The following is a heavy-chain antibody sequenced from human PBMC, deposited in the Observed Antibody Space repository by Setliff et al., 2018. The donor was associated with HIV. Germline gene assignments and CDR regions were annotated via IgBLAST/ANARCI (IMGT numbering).Heavy chain of an antibody. D-gene: IGHD3-22*01. J-gene: IGHJ3*01. CDR1: GFTFPNYA. CDR3: AREDSSGYSFNV. Sequence: GGSLRLSCAASGFTFPNYAISWVRQAPGKGLEWVSGISDTSGAYYADSVRGRFTISRDNSRNMVYLQMNSLRVEDTAVYYCAREDSSGYSFNVWGQGTMVTVSS. V-gene: IGHV3-23*01. CDR2: ISDTSGA.